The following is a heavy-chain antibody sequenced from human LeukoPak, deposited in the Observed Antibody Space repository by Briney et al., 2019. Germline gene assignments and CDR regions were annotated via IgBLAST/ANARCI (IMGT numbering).Heavy chain of an antibody. CDR2: IWYDGSNK. CDR1: GFTFRNYA. D-gene: IGHD2-15*01. CDR3: ARGGAATDAFDI. V-gene: IGHV3-33*08. J-gene: IGHJ3*02. Sequence: PGGTLRLSCAASGFTFRNYAIHWVRQARGKGLEWVAVIWYDGSNKYYADSVKGRFTISRDNSKNTLYLQMNSLRAEDTAVYYCARGGAATDAFDIWGQGTMVTVSS.